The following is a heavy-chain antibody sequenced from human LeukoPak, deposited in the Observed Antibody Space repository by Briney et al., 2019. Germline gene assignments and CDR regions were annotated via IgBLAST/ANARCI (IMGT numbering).Heavy chain of an antibody. J-gene: IGHJ4*02. V-gene: IGHV3-74*01. Sequence: GGSLRLXXAASGFXFSSYWMHCVRQAPGKGLVWVSCISSGGSETRYADSVKGRFTISRDNARNTLYLQMNSLTAEDTAVYYCATCSGGRCYSKGFDYWGQGTLVTVSS. D-gene: IGHD2-15*01. CDR1: GFXFSSYW. CDR3: ATCSGGRCYSKGFDY. CDR2: ISSGGSET.